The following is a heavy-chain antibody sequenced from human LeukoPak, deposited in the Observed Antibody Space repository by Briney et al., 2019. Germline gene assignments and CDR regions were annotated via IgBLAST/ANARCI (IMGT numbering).Heavy chain of an antibody. V-gene: IGHV3-66*01. J-gene: IGHJ5*02. CDR1: GFTVGSNY. CDR2: MYSGGST. D-gene: IGHD1-20*01. CDR3: ARGEYNWNDLHL. Sequence: PGGSLRLSCAASGFTVGSNYMSWVRQAPGRGLEWVSVMYSGGSTYYADSVKGRFTTSRDNSKNTLYLQMNSLRAEDTAVYYCARGEYNWNDLHLWGQGTLVTVSS.